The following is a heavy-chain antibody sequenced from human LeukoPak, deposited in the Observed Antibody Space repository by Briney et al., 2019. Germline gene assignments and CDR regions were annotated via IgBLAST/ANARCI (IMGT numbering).Heavy chain of an antibody. J-gene: IGHJ3*02. CDR2: INHSGST. D-gene: IGHD2-21*02. CDR1: GGSFSGYY. CDR3: ARGPSIVVVTASISCAFDI. Sequence: PSETLSLTCAVYGGSFSGYYWSWIRQPPGNGLEWIGEINHSGSTNYNPSLKSRVTISVDTSKNQFSLKLSSVTAADTAVYYCARGPSIVVVTASISCAFDIWGQGTMVTVSS. V-gene: IGHV4-34*01.